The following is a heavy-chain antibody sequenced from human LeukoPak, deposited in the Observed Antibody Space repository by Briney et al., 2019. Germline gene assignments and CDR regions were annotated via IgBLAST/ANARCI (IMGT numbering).Heavy chain of an antibody. CDR2: ISSSSSTI. CDR3: ARGVPRYCRSPGRAAASICGVY. D-gene: IGHD2-2*01. Sequence: GGSLRLSCAASGFTFSSYSMNWVRQAPGMGLEWVSYISSSSSTIYYADSVKGRFTISRDNAKNSLYLQMNSLRAEDTAVYYCARGVPRYCRSPGRAAASICGVYWGQGTLVTVSS. J-gene: IGHJ4*02. CDR1: GFTFSSYS. V-gene: IGHV3-48*01.